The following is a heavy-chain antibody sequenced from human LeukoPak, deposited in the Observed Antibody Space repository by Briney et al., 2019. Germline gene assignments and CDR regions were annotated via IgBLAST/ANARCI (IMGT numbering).Heavy chain of an antibody. V-gene: IGHV3-72*01. CDR1: GFTFNSYV. D-gene: IGHD5-24*01. CDR3: ANFFGDNFGY. Sequence: GGSLRLSCAVSGFTFNSYVMNWVRQAPGKGLEWIGRSRNKANSYTTEYAASVEGRFTISRDDSTSSLYLQMNSLKTEDTAMYYCANFFGDNFGYWGQGTLVTVSS. CDR2: SRNKANSYTT. J-gene: IGHJ4*02.